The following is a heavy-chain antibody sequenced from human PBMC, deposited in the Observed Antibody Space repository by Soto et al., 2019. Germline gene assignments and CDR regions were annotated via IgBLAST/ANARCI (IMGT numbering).Heavy chain of an antibody. J-gene: IGHJ4*02. CDR1: AGTFNSFA. CDR3: ALGSSGYYGFDY. D-gene: IGHD3-22*01. V-gene: IGHV1-69*10. Sequence: SVKVSCKPSAGTFNSFAITWVRQAPGQGLVWVGGMIAVLGRANYADQFQGRVTITADSSTRTAYMELSSLRSEDTAVYYCALGSSGYYGFDYWGQGTLVTVSS. CDR2: MIAVLGRA.